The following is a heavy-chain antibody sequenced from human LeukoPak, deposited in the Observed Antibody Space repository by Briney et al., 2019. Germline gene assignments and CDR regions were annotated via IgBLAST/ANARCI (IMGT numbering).Heavy chain of an antibody. D-gene: IGHD5-12*01. CDR1: GFTFSSYA. Sequence: GGSLRLSCAASGFTFSSYAMSWVRQAPGKGLEWVSAISGSGGSTYYADSVKGRFTISRDNSKNTLYLQMNSLRAEDTAVYYCAIHTWGYSGYDLNPPSLFDYWGQGTLVTVSS. CDR2: ISGSGGST. V-gene: IGHV3-23*01. J-gene: IGHJ4*02. CDR3: AIHTWGYSGYDLNPPSLFDY.